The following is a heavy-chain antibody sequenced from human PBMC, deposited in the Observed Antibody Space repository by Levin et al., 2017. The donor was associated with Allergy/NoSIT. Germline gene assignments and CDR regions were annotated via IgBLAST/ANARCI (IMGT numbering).Heavy chain of an antibody. CDR1: GGSVSSGVYY. CDR3: ARGRDAYKLGC. D-gene: IGHD1-14*01. CDR2: IHPSGST. V-gene: IGHV4-31*03. Sequence: KSSETLSLTCTVSGGSVSSGVYYWGWIRQHPGKGLECIGYIHPSGSTNYNPSLNSRVTMSVDMSKNQISLKMISVTAADTAVYYCARGRDAYKLGCWGQGTLVTVSS. J-gene: IGHJ4*02.